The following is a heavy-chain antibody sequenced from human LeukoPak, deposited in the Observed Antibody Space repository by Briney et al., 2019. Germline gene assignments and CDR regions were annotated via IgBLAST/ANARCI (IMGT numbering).Heavy chain of an antibody. D-gene: IGHD5-12*01. V-gene: IGHV3-15*01. Sequence: GGSLRLSCAASGFSFTNAWMCWVRQAPGKGLEWVGRIKSNADDGTADSAAPVKGRFTISRDDSKNTLYLQMNSLKIEDTAIYYRTTYTSGYSSRWGRGTLVTVSS. J-gene: IGHJ4*02. CDR2: IKSNADDGTA. CDR3: TTYTSGYSSR. CDR1: GFSFTNAW.